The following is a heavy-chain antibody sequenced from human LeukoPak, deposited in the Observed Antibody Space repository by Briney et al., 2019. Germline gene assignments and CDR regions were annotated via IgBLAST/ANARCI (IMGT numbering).Heavy chain of an antibody. CDR3: ARDPSMVRGENTPYFDY. J-gene: IGHJ4*02. V-gene: IGHV1-69*13. CDR1: GGTFSSYA. Sequence: SVKVSCKASGGTFSSYAISWVRQAPGQGLEWMGGIIPIFGTADYAQKFQGRVTITADESTNTAYMELSSLRSEDTAVYYCARDPSMVRGENTPYFDYWGQGTLVTVSS. CDR2: IIPIFGTA. D-gene: IGHD3-10*01.